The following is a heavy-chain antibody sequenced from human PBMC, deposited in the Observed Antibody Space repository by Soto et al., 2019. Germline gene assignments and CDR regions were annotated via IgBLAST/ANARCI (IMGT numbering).Heavy chain of an antibody. V-gene: IGHV1-46*01. D-gene: IGHD2-2*01. CDR1: GYTFTSYY. CDR3: ARDPLLYCTSTSCHATFDP. Sequence: ASVKVSCKASGYTFTSYYMHWVRQAPGQGLEWMGIINPSGGSTSYAQKFQGRVTMTRDTSTSTVYMELRSLRSADTAVYYCARDPLLYCTSTSCHATFDPWGQGTLVTVSS. CDR2: INPSGGST. J-gene: IGHJ5*02.